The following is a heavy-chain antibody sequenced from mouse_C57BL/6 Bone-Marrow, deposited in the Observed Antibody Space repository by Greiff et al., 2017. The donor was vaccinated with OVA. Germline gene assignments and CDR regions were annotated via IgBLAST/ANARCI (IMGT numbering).Heavy chain of an antibody. Sequence: EVHLVESGGGLVKPGGSLKLSCAASGFTFSDYGMHWVRQAPEKGLEWVAYISSGSSTIYYADTVKGRFTISRDNAKNTLFLQMTSLRSEDTAMDYCARDYYGNYFDYWGQGTTLTVSS. D-gene: IGHD2-1*01. CDR3: ARDYYGNYFDY. CDR1: GFTFSDYG. CDR2: ISSGSSTI. V-gene: IGHV5-17*01. J-gene: IGHJ2*01.